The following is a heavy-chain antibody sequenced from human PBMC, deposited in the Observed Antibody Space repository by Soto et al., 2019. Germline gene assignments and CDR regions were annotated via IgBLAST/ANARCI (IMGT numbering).Heavy chain of an antibody. V-gene: IGHV4-39*01. Sequence: QLQLQESGPGLVKPSETLSLTCTVSTDSSSFTNSYWGWIRQPPGKGLPWIGSSSYNGGTFYNPSRKGRVVISYDSSKKQSSLQVTSVTAADTAVYFCARHRIEVVWRGFDFWGQGSPVTVSS. D-gene: IGHD3-10*01. J-gene: IGHJ4*02. CDR1: TDSSSFTNSY. CDR3: ARHRIEVVWRGFDF. CDR2: SSYNGGT.